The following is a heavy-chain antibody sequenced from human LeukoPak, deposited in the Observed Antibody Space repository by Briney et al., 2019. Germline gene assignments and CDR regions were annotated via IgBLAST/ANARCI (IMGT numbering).Heavy chain of an antibody. CDR1: GGSLSGYY. D-gene: IGHD4/OR15-4a*01. CDR2: INHGGST. CDR3: AREGRMSMGIEY. Sequence: PSETLSLTCAVYGGSLSGYYWSWVRQSPGKGLEWIGEINHGGSTNYNPSLNSRVTMSVDTSKNHFSLKLSSVTAADTAVYFCAREGRMSMGIEYWGQGTLVTVSS. V-gene: IGHV4-34*01. J-gene: IGHJ4*02.